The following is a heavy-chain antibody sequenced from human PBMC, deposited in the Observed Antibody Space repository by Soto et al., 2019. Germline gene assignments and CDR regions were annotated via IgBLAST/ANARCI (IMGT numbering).Heavy chain of an antibody. Sequence: PGGSLRLSCAASGFTFSSYAMSWVRQAPGKGLEWVSAISGSGGSTYYADSVKGRFTISRDNSKNTLYLQMNSLRAEDTAVYYCAKDREPIVVVPAADYWGQGTLVTVSS. CDR1: GFTFSSYA. J-gene: IGHJ4*02. V-gene: IGHV3-23*01. D-gene: IGHD2-2*01. CDR2: ISGSGGST. CDR3: AKDREPIVVVPAADY.